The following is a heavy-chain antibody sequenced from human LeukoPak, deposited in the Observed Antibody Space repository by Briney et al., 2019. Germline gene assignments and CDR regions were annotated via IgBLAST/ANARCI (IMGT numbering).Heavy chain of an antibody. D-gene: IGHD3-22*01. Sequence: GGSLRLSCAASGFTFSSYSMNWVRQAPGKGLEWVSYISSSSSTIYYADSVKGRFTISRDNAKNSLYLQMNSLRAEDTAVYYCAREEDYYYDSSGYSPPPGYWGQGTLVTVSS. CDR3: AREEDYYYDSSGYSPPPGY. CDR2: ISSSSSTI. J-gene: IGHJ4*02. CDR1: GFTFSSYS. V-gene: IGHV3-48*04.